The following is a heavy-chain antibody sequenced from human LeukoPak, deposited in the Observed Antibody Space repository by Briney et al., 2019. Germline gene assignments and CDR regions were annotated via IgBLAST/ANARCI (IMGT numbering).Heavy chain of an antibody. CDR2: ISYDGSNK. J-gene: IGHJ4*02. CDR1: GFTFSSYG. V-gene: IGHV3-30*18. Sequence: GRSLRLSCAASGFTFSSYGMHWVRQAPGKGLEWVAVISYDGSNKYYADSVKGRFTISRDNSKNTLYLQMNSLRAEDTAVYYCAKDHSGYDHLSLTYWGQGTLVTVSS. CDR3: AKDHSGYDHLSLTY. D-gene: IGHD5-12*01.